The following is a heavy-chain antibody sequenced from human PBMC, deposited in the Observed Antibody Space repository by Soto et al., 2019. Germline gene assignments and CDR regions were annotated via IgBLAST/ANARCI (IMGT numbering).Heavy chain of an antibody. D-gene: IGHD5-12*01. V-gene: IGHV3-73*02. CDR3: WVRGYDKKYLYPVRPYHGMDV. CDR1: GFTFSGSA. CDR2: IRSKANSYAT. J-gene: IGHJ6*02. Sequence: EVQLVESGGGLVQPGGSLKLSCAASGFTFSGSAMHWVRQASGKGLEWVGRIRSKANSYATAYAASVKGRFTISRDASKNTAYLQMNSLKTEDTAVYYCWVRGYDKKYLYPVRPYHGMDVWGQGTTVTVSS.